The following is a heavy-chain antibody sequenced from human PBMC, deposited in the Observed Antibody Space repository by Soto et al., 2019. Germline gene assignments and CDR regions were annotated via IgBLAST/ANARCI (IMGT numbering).Heavy chain of an antibody. D-gene: IGHD1-1*01. V-gene: IGHV4-59*01. J-gene: IGHJ6*02. CDR3: ARDRSTGTPQGYYYGMDV. CDR2: IYYSGST. Sequence: NPSETLSLTCTVSGGSISPYYWSWIRQPPGKALEWIGFIYYSGSTHYSPSLESRVTISVDTSKNQFSLKLTSVTAADTAVYFCARDRSTGTPQGYYYGMDVWGQGTTVTV. CDR1: GGSISPYY.